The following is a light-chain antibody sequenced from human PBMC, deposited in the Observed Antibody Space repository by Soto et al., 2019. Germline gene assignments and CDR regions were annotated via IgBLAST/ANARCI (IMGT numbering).Light chain of an antibody. Sequence: EVVMTQSPATLSVSPGERATLSCRASQSVNANLAWYQQKPGQAPRLLIHGASNRATGIPARFSGSGFGTEFILTISILQSEDFAVYYCQQDNTWLWTFGQGTKVEIK. V-gene: IGKV3-15*01. CDR3: QQDNTWLWT. CDR2: GAS. J-gene: IGKJ1*01. CDR1: QSVNAN.